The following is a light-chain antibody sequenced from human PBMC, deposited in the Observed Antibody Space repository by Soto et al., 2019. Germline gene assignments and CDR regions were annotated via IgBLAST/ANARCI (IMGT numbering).Light chain of an antibody. CDR1: SSNIGSNS. CDR2: RNN. J-gene: IGLJ3*02. CDR3: AGWDDSLDGRV. V-gene: IGLV1-44*01. Sequence: QSVLTQPPSASGTPGQGVTISCSGSSSNIGSNSVNWYRQLPGTAPKLLIYRNNQRPSGVPDRFSGSKSGTSASLAISGLQSEDEADYYCAGWDDSLDGRVFGGGTKVTVL.